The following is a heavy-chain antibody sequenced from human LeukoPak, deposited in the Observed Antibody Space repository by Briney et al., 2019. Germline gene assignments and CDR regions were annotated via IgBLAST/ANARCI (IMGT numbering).Heavy chain of an antibody. CDR1: GYSFTSYW. CDR3: ARRYCSGGSCYLLFDY. V-gene: IGHV5-51*01. J-gene: IGHJ4*02. D-gene: IGHD2-15*01. CDR2: IYPGDSDT. Sequence: GESLKISCKGSGYSFTSYWIGWVRQMPGKGLEWMGFIYPGDSDTRYSPSFQGQVTISADKSISTAYLQWSSLKASDTAMYYCARRYCSGGSCYLLFDYWGQGTLVTVSS.